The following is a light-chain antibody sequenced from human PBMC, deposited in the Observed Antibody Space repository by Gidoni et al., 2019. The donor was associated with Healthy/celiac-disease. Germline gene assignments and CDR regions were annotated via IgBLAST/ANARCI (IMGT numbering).Light chain of an antibody. CDR3: QQYNNWPPCT. V-gene: IGKV3-15*01. CDR1: QSVSSN. Sequence: EIVMTQSPATLSVSPGERATLSCRASQSVSSNLAWYQQKPGQAPRLLIYGASTRATGIPARFSGSGSGTEFTLTISSLQSEDFAVYYCQQYNNWPPCTFXKXTKVEIK. CDR2: GAS. J-gene: IGKJ1*01.